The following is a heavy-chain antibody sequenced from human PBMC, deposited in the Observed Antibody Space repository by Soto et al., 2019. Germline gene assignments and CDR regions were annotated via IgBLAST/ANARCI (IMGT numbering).Heavy chain of an antibody. J-gene: IGHJ4*02. V-gene: IGHV3-15*01. Sequence: EVQLVESGGGLVKPGGSLRLSCAASGFTFSNDWMSWVRQAPGKGLEWVGRIKSKTDGGTTDYAAPVKGRFTISRDYSNNTRYLQMNSLKTEDTAVYYCTTDPTSVVVAASDYWGQGTLVTVSS. CDR3: TTDPTSVVVAASDY. D-gene: IGHD2-15*01. CDR2: IKSKTDGGTT. CDR1: GFTFSNDW.